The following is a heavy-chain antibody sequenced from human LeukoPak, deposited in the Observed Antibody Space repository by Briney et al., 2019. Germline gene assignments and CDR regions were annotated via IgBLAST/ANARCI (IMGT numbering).Heavy chain of an antibody. Sequence: GGSLRLSCAASGFTFNSYGMHWVRQVPGKGLEGVALISYDGSNKYYADSVKGRFTISRDNSKNTLYLQMNSLRAEDTAVYYCASIGSGYYSLWGQGTLVTVSS. J-gene: IGHJ4*02. CDR1: GFTFNSYG. CDR2: ISYDGSNK. CDR3: ASIGSGYYSL. D-gene: IGHD3-22*01. V-gene: IGHV3-30*03.